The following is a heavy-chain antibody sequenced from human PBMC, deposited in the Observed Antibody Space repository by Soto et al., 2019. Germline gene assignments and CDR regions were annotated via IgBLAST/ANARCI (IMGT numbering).Heavy chain of an antibody. D-gene: IGHD2-8*01. CDR2: IDPRDSYV. CDR3: ARIYCTTSTCDSWFDP. J-gene: IGHJ5*02. Sequence: GESLKISCTGFGYTFTTFWISWVRQMPGKGLEWIGRIDPRDSYVTYSPSFEGHVTISVDKSISTAYLQWGSLKASDTALYFCARIYCTTSTCDSWFDPWGQGTQVTVSS. V-gene: IGHV5-10-1*01. CDR1: GYTFTTFW.